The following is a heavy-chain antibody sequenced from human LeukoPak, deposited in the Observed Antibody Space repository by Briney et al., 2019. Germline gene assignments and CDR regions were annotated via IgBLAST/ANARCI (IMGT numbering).Heavy chain of an antibody. V-gene: IGHV3-53*01. CDR2: TNSGGST. Sequence: GSLRLSCAASGFTVSSNYMSWVRQAPGKGLEWVSVTNSGGSTDYADSVKGRFTISRDNSKNTLYLQMNSLRAEGTAVYYCARDQNFWGQGTLVTVSS. CDR3: ARDQNF. J-gene: IGHJ4*02. CDR1: GFTVSSNY.